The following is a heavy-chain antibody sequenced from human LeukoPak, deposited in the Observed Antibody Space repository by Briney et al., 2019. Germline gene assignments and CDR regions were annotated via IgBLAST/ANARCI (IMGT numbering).Heavy chain of an antibody. V-gene: IGHV3-23*01. Sequence: QAGGSLRLSCAASGFTFSSHAMTWVRQAPGKGLEWVSVTTGGGGGTFYADSVKGRFTISRDNSKNMLSLQMNSLRAEDTAVYYCAKGAVAGPMYYFDYWGQGTLVTVSS. D-gene: IGHD6-19*01. CDR1: GFTFSSHA. J-gene: IGHJ4*02. CDR2: TTGGGGGT. CDR3: AKGAVAGPMYYFDY.